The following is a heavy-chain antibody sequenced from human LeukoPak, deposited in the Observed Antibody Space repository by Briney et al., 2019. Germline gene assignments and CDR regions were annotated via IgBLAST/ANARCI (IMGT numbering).Heavy chain of an antibody. Sequence: PGGSLRLSCAASGFTFSSYGMHWVRQAPGKGLEWVAVISYDGSNKYYADSVKGRFTISRDNSKNTLYLQMNSLRAEDTAVYYCARDTYYYDDAFDIWGQGTMVTVSS. V-gene: IGHV3-30*03. D-gene: IGHD3-22*01. J-gene: IGHJ3*02. CDR1: GFTFSSYG. CDR3: ARDTYYYDDAFDI. CDR2: ISYDGSNK.